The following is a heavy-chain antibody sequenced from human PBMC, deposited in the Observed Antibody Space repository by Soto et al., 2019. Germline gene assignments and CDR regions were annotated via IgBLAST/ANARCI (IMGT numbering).Heavy chain of an antibody. CDR3: ASGIAVTGNGNFDY. CDR2: ISYSGSP. J-gene: IGHJ4*02. D-gene: IGHD6-19*01. Sequence: SETLSLTCTVSGGSISSGDYYWSWIRQPPGKGLEWIGCISYSGSPYYNPSLKSRLTISVVTSQNQFSLKVSSVTAADTAVYYCASGIAVTGNGNFDYWGQGTLVTVSS. V-gene: IGHV4-30-4*01. CDR1: GGSISSGDYY.